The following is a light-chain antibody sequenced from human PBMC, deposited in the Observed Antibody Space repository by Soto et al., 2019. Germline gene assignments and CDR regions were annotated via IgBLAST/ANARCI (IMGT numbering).Light chain of an antibody. CDR2: GAS. CDR3: QQYNNWPYT. CDR1: QSVSSN. V-gene: IGKV3-15*01. Sequence: EIVMTQSRATLYVSPGERASLSCRATQSVSSNLAWYQHKPGQAPRLLIYGASTRATGIPARFSGSGSGTDFTLTISSLQSEDFAVYYCQQYNNWPYTFGQGTKLEIK. J-gene: IGKJ2*01.